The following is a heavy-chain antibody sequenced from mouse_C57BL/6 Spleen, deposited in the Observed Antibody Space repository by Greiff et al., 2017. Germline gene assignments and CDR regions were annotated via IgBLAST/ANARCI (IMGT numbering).Heavy chain of an antibody. D-gene: IGHD2-4*01. CDR1: GFTFSSYA. Sequence: EVMLVESGGGLVKPGGSLKLSCAASGFTFSSYAMSWVRQTPEKRLEWVATISDGGSYTYYPDNVKGRFTISRDNAKNNLYLQMSHLKSEDTAMYYCAREGDDYDWFAYWGQGTLVTVSA. J-gene: IGHJ3*01. V-gene: IGHV5-4*01. CDR2: ISDGGSYT. CDR3: AREGDDYDWFAY.